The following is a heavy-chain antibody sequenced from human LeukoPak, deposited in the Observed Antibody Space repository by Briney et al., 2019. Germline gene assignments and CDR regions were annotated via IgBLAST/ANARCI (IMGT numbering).Heavy chain of an antibody. J-gene: IGHJ6*03. CDR1: GYTFTGYY. CDR2: IIPIFGTA. Sequence: SVKVSCKASGYTFTGYYMHWVRQAPGQGLEWMGRIIPIFGTANYAQKFQGRVTITTDESTSTAYMELSSLRSEDTAVYYCARNYYDSSGYYDYYYYMDVWGKGTTVTVSS. CDR3: ARNYYDSSGYYDYYYYMDV. D-gene: IGHD3-22*01. V-gene: IGHV1-69*05.